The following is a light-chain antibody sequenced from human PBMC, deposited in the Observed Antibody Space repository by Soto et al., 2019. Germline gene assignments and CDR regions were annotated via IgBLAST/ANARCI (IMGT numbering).Light chain of an antibody. CDR3: QSYENRFSGDV. J-gene: IGLJ1*01. CDR2: GHT. CDR1: SSNIGAGYD. Sequence: QSVLTQPPSVSGAPGQTVTISCIGSSSNIGAGYDVHWYQQFPGTAPKLLIDGHTNRPSGVRDRFSGSKSGISASLTVTGLQAEDEADYYCQSYENRFSGDVFGAGTKVTVL. V-gene: IGLV1-40*01.